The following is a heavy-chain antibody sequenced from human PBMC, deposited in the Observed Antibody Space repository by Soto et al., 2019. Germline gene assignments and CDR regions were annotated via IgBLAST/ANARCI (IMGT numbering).Heavy chain of an antibody. CDR1: GFTFSSYW. J-gene: IGHJ6*02. D-gene: IGHD6-13*01. CDR3: ARIAATGRGWDV. V-gene: IGHV3-7*01. CDR2: IKQDGSEE. Sequence: EVQLVESGGGLVQPGGPLRLSCVDSGFTFSSYWMSWVRQAPVKGVEWVGTIKQDGSEENYVDSLKGRFTISIDNAKNSMYVQMNSLRVEDTAVYYCARIAATGRGWDVWGQGTTVVVSS.